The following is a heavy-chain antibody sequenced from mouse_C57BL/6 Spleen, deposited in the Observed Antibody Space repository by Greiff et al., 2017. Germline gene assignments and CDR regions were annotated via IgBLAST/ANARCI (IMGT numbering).Heavy chain of an antibody. Sequence: VQLQQSGAELARPGASVKLSCKASGYTFTRYGISWVKQRTGQGLAWIGEIYPRSGNTYYNEKFKGKATLTADKSSSTAYMELRSLTSEDSAVYCSAREGGNDGSSPWYVDVGGTGTTVTVSS. V-gene: IGHV1-81*01. D-gene: IGHD1-1*01. CDR2: IYPRSGNT. CDR1: GYTFTRYG. CDR3: AREGGNDGSSPWYVDV. J-gene: IGHJ1*03.